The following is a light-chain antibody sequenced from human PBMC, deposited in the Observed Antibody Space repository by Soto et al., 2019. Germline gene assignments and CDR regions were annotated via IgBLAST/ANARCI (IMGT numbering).Light chain of an antibody. CDR3: GTWDSSLSAVV. J-gene: IGLJ2*01. V-gene: IGLV1-51*01. Sequence: QSVLTQPPSGSAAPGQKVTISCSGSSSNIGNNYVSWYQQLPGTAPKLLIYDNNKRPSGIPDRFSGYKSGTSATLGITGLQTGDEADYYCGTWDSSLSAVVFGGGTKLTVL. CDR2: DNN. CDR1: SSNIGNNY.